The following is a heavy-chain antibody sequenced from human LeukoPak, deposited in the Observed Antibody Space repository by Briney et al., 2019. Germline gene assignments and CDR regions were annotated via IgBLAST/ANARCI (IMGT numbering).Heavy chain of an antibody. CDR2: LHADGIER. CDR3: ARGGYSFDY. V-gene: IGHV3-7*01. J-gene: IGHJ4*02. D-gene: IGHD5-12*01. CDR1: GFTLSGYW. Sequence: GGSLRLSCAASGFTLSGYWMSWVRQAPGKGLEWVARLHADGIERYYVDPVKGRFTISGDNAKNSLHLQMYSLRLDDTAVYYCARGGYSFDYPGQGTLVTVSS.